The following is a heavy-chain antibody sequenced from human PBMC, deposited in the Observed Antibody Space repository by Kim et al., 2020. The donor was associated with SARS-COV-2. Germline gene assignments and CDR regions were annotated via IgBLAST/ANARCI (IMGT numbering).Heavy chain of an antibody. Sequence: GGSLRLSCAASGFTFSSYGMHWVRQAPGKGLEWVAVISYDGSNKYYADSVKGRFTISRDNSKNTLYLQMNSLRAEDTAVYYCAKDRSYYGSGSRQGNWFDPWVQGTLVTVSS. J-gene: IGHJ5*02. CDR2: ISYDGSNK. CDR1: GFTFSSYG. CDR3: AKDRSYYGSGSRQGNWFDP. V-gene: IGHV3-30*18. D-gene: IGHD3-10*01.